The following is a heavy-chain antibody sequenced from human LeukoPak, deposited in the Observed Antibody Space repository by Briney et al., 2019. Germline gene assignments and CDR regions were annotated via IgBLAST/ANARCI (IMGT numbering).Heavy chain of an antibody. CDR2: INPNSGGT. CDR3: ARENIWGYSHPPDY. Sequence: ASVKVSCKASGYTFTSYGISWVRQAPGQGLEWMGWINPNSGGTNYAQKFQGRVTMTRDTSISTAYMELSRLRSDDTAVYYCARENIWGYSHPPDYWGQGTLVTVSS. J-gene: IGHJ4*02. CDR1: GYTFTSYG. D-gene: IGHD5-18*01. V-gene: IGHV1-2*02.